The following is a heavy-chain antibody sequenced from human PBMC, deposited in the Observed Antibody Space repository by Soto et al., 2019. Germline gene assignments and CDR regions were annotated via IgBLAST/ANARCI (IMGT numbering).Heavy chain of an antibody. CDR1: GGSICRGGYY. CDR2: IYYSGST. Sequence: SETLSDTRPVSGGSICRGGYYCSWIRQHPGKGLEWIGYIYYSGSTYYNPSLKSRVTISVDTSKNQFSLKLSSVTAADTAVYYCASTADPLYYYYGMDVWGQGTTVTVSS. D-gene: IGHD4-17*01. J-gene: IGHJ6*02. V-gene: IGHV4-31*03. CDR3: ASTADPLYYYYGMDV.